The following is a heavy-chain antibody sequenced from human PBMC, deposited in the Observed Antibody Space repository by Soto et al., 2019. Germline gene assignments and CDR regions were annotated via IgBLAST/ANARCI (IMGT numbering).Heavy chain of an antibody. CDR1: GGSIDSYY. V-gene: IGHV4-59*08. J-gene: IGHJ4*02. CDR2: IYYSGST. D-gene: IGHD3-10*01. Sequence: SETLSLTCTVSGGSIDSYYWTWIRQPPGKGLEWIGSIYYSGSTYYNPSLKSRVTISVDTSKNQFSLKLNSMTAADTAVYYCARHNYGSGSTYFDYWGQGTLVTVSS. CDR3: ARHNYGSGSTYFDY.